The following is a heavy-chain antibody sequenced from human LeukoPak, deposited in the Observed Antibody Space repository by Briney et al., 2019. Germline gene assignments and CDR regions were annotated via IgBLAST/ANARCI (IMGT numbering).Heavy chain of an antibody. CDR1: GGSINSGGYF. CDR2: IFYSGSA. Sequence: SQTLSLTCTVSGGSINSGGYFWSWIRQHPEKGLEWIEYIFYSGSAYYSPSLNSRVTISLDTSKTLFSLELTSVTAADTALYYCARVGYCGSANCPRGGGFDIWGQGTMVTVSS. J-gene: IGHJ3*02. V-gene: IGHV4-31*03. CDR3: ARVGYCGSANCPRGGGFDI. D-gene: IGHD2-2*01.